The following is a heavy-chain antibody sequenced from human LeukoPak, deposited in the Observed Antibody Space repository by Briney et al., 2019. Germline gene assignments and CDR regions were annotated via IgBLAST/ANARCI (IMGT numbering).Heavy chain of an antibody. D-gene: IGHD1-26*01. CDR1: GYTFTSYG. V-gene: IGHV1-18*01. CDR2: ISAYNGNT. CDR3: ARGPLSNSGSYRTYYYYGMDV. Sequence: ASVKVPCKASGYTFTSYGISWVRQAPGQGLEWMGWISAYNGNTNYAQKLQGRVTMTTDTSTSTAYMELRSLRSDDTAVYYCARGPLSNSGSYRTYYYYGMDVWGQGTTVTVSS. J-gene: IGHJ6*02.